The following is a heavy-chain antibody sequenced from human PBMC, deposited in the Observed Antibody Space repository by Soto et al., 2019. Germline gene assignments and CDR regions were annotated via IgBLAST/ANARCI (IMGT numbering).Heavy chain of an antibody. D-gene: IGHD2-15*01. CDR2: ISYDGSNK. CDR1: GFTFSSYA. CDR3: ARLGRLQYFDY. Sequence: QVQLVESGGGVVQPGRSLRLSCAASGFTFSSYAMHWVRQAPGKGLEGVAVISYDGSNKYYADSVKGRFTISRDNSKKTLYLQMNSLRAEDTAVYYCARLGRLQYFDYWGQGTLVTVSS. J-gene: IGHJ4*02. V-gene: IGHV3-30-3*01.